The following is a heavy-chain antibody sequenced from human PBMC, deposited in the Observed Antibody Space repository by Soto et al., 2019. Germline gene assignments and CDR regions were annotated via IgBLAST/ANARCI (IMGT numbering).Heavy chain of an antibody. D-gene: IGHD4-4*01. Sequence: KSSETLSLTCAVYGGSFSGYYWSWIRQPPGKGLEWIGEINHSGSTNYNPSLKSRVTISVDTSKNQFSLKLSSVTAADTAVYYCAGSNETGGGYYYYGMDVWGQGTTVTVSS. CDR1: GGSFSGYY. V-gene: IGHV4-34*01. CDR2: INHSGST. J-gene: IGHJ6*02. CDR3: AGSNETGGGYYYYGMDV.